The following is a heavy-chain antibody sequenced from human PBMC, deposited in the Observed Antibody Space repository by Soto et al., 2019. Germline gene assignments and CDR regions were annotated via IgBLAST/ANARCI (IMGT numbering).Heavy chain of an antibody. CDR2: ITTYNGNT. V-gene: IGHV1-18*01. CDR1: RYIFTNYG. CDR3: ARALTGYGMDV. J-gene: IGHJ6*02. Sequence: QVQLVQSGVEVREPGASVKVSCKAVRYIFTNYGVSWVRQAPGQGLEWMGWITTYNGNTEYAQKFQGRITXPXYASTSTAYMELGSLRSDDTAIYYCARALTGYGMDVWGQGTTVTVSS.